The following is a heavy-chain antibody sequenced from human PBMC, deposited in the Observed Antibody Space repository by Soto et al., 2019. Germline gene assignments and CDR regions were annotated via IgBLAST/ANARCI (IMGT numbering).Heavy chain of an antibody. J-gene: IGHJ6*02. CDR1: GFTFSSFA. D-gene: IGHD3-22*01. CDR3: ARDGHLASYYDSSGDYGMDV. CDR2: ISGSGGST. V-gene: IGHV3-23*01. Sequence: AGSMRLSCAASGFTFSSFAMSWVRQAPGKGLDWVSAISGSGGSTYSADSVKGRFTISRDNAKNTLYLQMNSLRAEDTAVYYCARDGHLASYYDSSGDYGMDVWGQVTTGSVSS.